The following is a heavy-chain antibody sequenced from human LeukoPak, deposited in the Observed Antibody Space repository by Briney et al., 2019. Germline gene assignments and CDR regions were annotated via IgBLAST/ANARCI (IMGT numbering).Heavy chain of an antibody. CDR3: ARRDISSGWSFDY. CDR1: GGSISSYY. D-gene: IGHD6-19*01. V-gene: IGHV4-4*07. Sequence: PSETLSLTCTVSGGSISSYYWSWIRQPAGKGLEWIGRIYTSGSTNYNPPLKSRVTMSIDTPENQLSLTIRSVTAADTAVYYCARRDISSGWSFDYWGQGTLVTVSS. CDR2: IYTSGST. J-gene: IGHJ4*02.